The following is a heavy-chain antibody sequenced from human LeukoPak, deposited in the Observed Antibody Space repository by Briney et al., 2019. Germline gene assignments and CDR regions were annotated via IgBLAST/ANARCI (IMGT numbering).Heavy chain of an antibody. CDR1: GGSISSYY. D-gene: IGHD3-10*01. Sequence: SETLSLTCTVSGGSISSYYWGWIRQPPGKGLEWIGSIYYSGSTYYNPSLKSRVTISVDTSKNQFSLKLSSVTAADTAVYYCARSRNYYGSGSYYNKGAFDIWGQGTMVIVSS. V-gene: IGHV4-39*07. J-gene: IGHJ3*02. CDR2: IYYSGST. CDR3: ARSRNYYGSGSYYNKGAFDI.